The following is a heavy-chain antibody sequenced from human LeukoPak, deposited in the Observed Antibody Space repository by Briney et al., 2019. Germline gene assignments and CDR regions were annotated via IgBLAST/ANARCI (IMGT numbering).Heavy chain of an antibody. CDR1: GFTFSSYA. J-gene: IGHJ4*02. CDR2: ISGSGGST. CDR3: AKLPRYCSGGICYYFEY. D-gene: IGHD2-15*01. Sequence: AGGSLSLSCAASGFTFSSYAMSWVRQAPGKGLEWVSAISGSGGSTYYADSVKGRFTISRDNSKNTLYLQMNSLRAEDTAVYYCAKLPRYCSGGICYYFEYWGQGTLVTVFS. V-gene: IGHV3-23*01.